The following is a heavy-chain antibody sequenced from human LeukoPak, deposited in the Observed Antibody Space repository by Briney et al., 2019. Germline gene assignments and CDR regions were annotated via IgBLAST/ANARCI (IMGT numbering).Heavy chain of an antibody. Sequence: EASVKVSCKASGYTFTSYYMHWVRQAPGQGLEWMGIINPSGGSTSYAQKFQGRVTMTRDTSTSTVYMELSSLRSEDTAVYYCARDGGEGTGGYYYYMDVWGKGTTVTISS. CDR3: ARDGGEGTGGYYYYMDV. CDR2: INPSGGST. J-gene: IGHJ6*03. V-gene: IGHV1-46*01. CDR1: GYTFTSYY. D-gene: IGHD1-1*01.